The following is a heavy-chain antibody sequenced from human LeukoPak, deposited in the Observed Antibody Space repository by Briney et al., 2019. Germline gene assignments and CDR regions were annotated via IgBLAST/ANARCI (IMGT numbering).Heavy chain of an antibody. Sequence: SQTLSLTCTVSGGSISSGGYYWSWIRQHPGKGLEWIGYIYYSGSTYYNPSLKSRVTISVDTSKNQFSLKLSSVTAADTAVYYCARVTTVVTEYFQHWGQGTLVTVSS. CDR3: ARVTTVVTEYFQH. CDR2: IYYSGST. D-gene: IGHD4-23*01. J-gene: IGHJ1*01. V-gene: IGHV4-31*03. CDR1: GGSISSGGYY.